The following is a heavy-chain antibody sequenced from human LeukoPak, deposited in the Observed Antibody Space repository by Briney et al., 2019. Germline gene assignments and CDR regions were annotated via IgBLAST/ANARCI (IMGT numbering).Heavy chain of an antibody. CDR3: ARAFTYYYYDSSGYYPLDY. Sequence: ASVKVSCKASGYTFTSYGISWVRQAPGQGLEWMGWISAYNGNTNYAQKLQGRVTMTTDTSTSTAYMGLRSLRSDDTAVYYCARAFTYYYYDSSGYYPLDYWGQGTLVTVSS. J-gene: IGHJ4*02. V-gene: IGHV1-18*01. CDR1: GYTFTSYG. CDR2: ISAYNGNT. D-gene: IGHD3-22*01.